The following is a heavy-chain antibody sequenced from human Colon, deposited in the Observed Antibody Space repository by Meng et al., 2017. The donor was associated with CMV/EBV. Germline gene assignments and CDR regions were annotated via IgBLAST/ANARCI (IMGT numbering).Heavy chain of an antibody. D-gene: IGHD2-2*01. CDR1: GFSFDQYA. CDR3: ARLIVGPADILRDY. CDR2: ISHNSRAI. V-gene: IGHV3-48*04. Sequence: GESLKISCAASGFSFDQYAMNWVRQAPGKGLEWVAYISHNSRAIHYADSVEGRFTISRDNAKNSVYLQMNSLRAEDTALYYCARLIVGPADILRDYWGQGTLVTVSS. J-gene: IGHJ4*02.